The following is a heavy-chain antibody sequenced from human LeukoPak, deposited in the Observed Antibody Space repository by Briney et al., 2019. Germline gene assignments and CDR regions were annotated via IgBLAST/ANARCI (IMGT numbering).Heavy chain of an antibody. V-gene: IGHV4-59*08. Sequence: PSETLSLTCTVSGGSISSYYWSWIRQPPGKGLEWIGYIYYSGSTNYNPSLKSRVTISVNTSKNQFSLKLSSVTAADTAVYYCARHLVPAAIRVLYFDYWGQGTLVTVSS. CDR1: GGSISSYY. D-gene: IGHD2-2*02. CDR2: IYYSGST. CDR3: ARHLVPAAIRVLYFDY. J-gene: IGHJ4*02.